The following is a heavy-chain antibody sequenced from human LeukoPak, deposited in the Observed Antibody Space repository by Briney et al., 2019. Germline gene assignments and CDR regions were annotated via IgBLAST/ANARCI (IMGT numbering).Heavy chain of an antibody. J-gene: IGHJ4*02. CDR1: GGSISSYY. D-gene: IGHD6-13*01. V-gene: IGHV4-59*08. CDR2: IYYSGST. Sequence: SETLSLTCTVSGGSISSYYWSWIRQPPGKGLGWIGYIYYSGSTNYNPSLKSRVTISVDTSKNQFSLKLSSVTAADTAVYYCARRIGIAAAPFDYWGQGTLVTVSS. CDR3: ARRIGIAAAPFDY.